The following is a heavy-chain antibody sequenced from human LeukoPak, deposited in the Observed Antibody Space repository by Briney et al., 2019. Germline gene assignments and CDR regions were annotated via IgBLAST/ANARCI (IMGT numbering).Heavy chain of an antibody. V-gene: IGHV4-4*07. CDR1: GGSISSYY. Sequence: SETLSLTCTVSGGSISSYYWSWIRQPPGKGLEWIGRIHTSGSTNYNPSLKSRVTMSVDTSKKQFSLNLSSVTAADTAVYYCARTTMVRGVIKPYYYYYMDVWGKGTTVTISS. J-gene: IGHJ6*03. CDR2: IHTSGST. CDR3: ARTTMVRGVIKPYYYYYMDV. D-gene: IGHD3-10*01.